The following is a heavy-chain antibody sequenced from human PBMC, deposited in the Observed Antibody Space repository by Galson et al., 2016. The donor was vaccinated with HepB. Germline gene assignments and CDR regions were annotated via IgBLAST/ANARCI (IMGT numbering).Heavy chain of an antibody. D-gene: IGHD3-10*01. Sequence: SLRLSCAASGFTFTSYWIHWVRQVPGEGLVWVSRINSDGSSTHYADSVKGRFTISRDNAKNTVYLQMNSLRVEDTAVYYCARVGVIPYYYYGMDVWGQGTTVTVSS. J-gene: IGHJ6*02. CDR2: INSDGSST. CDR1: GFTFTSYW. CDR3: ARVGVIPYYYYGMDV. V-gene: IGHV3-74*01.